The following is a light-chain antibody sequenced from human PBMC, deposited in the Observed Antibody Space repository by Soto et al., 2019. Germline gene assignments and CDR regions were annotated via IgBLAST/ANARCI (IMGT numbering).Light chain of an antibody. Sequence: EIVMTQSPATLSVSPGDRGTLSWRASQNLGTLYLAWFQQKSGQAPRLLIYSASRRATGIPARFSGSGSGTDFSLTISRLEPEDFAVYYCQQSGSSPRTFGQGTKVDI. CDR3: QQSGSSPRT. J-gene: IGKJ1*01. CDR1: QNLGTLY. CDR2: SAS. V-gene: IGKV3-20*01.